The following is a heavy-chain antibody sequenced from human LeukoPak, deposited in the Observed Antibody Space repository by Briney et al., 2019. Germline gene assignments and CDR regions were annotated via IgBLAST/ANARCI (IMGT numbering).Heavy chain of an antibody. J-gene: IGHJ6*02. D-gene: IGHD2-2*01. CDR2: IIPIFGTA. CDR3: ARDEDIVVVPAAMAPRDYYYGMDV. V-gene: IGHV1-69*01. CDR1: GGTFSSYA. Sequence: SVKVSCKASGGTFSSYAISWVRQAPGQGLEWMGGIIPIFGTANYAQKFQGRVTITADESTSTAYMELSSLRSEDTAVYYCARDEDIVVVPAAMAPRDYYYGMDVWGQGTTVTVSS.